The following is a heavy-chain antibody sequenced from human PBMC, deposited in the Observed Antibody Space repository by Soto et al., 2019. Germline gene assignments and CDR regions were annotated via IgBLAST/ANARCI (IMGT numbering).Heavy chain of an antibody. D-gene: IGHD4-4*01. J-gene: IGHJ6*02. CDR2: IIPLFRTP. CDR3: ARDNDRLQLGGNYYYILEV. Sequence: QVQLVQSGAEMKEPGSSVKVSCKTSGGTFSSSAISWLRQAPGQRLEWMGGIIPLFRTPDYAQKFQGRVTMAADESTSTAYMEQSSLRSEDTAVYYCARDNDRLQLGGNYYYILEVWGQGTTITVSS. CDR1: GGTFSSSA. V-gene: IGHV1-69*12.